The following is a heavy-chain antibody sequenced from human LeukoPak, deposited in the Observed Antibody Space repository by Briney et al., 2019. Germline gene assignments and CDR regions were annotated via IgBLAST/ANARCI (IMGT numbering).Heavy chain of an antibody. J-gene: IGHJ6*02. Sequence: QTGGSLRLSCTASGFTFNRDWTAWVRQAPGKGLEWVSYISSSGSTIYYADSVKGRFTISRDNAKNSLYLQMNSLRAEDTAVYYCARDDGYGGATSYYGMDVWGQGTTVTVSS. CDR2: ISSSGSTI. CDR3: ARDDGYGGATSYYGMDV. D-gene: IGHD1-26*01. V-gene: IGHV3-48*04. CDR1: GFTFNRDW.